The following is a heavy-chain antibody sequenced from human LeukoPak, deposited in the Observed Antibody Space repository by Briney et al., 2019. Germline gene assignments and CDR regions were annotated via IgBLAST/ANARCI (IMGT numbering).Heavy chain of an antibody. CDR3: ARDFDHQIDY. J-gene: IGHJ4*02. CDR2: ISSSSSYI. Sequence: GGSLRLSCAASGFTFSSYSMNWVRQAPGRGLEWVSSISSSSSYIYYADSVKGRFTISRDNAKNSLYLQMNSLRAEDTAVYYCARDFDHQIDYWGQGTLVTVSS. V-gene: IGHV3-21*01. CDR1: GFTFSSYS. D-gene: IGHD3-9*01.